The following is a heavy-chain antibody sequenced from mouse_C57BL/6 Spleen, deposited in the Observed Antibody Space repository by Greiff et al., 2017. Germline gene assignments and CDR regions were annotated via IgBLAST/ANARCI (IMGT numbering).Heavy chain of an antibody. V-gene: IGHV1-42*01. CDR1: GYSFTGYY. J-gene: IGHJ2*01. CDR3: ARNWDVDY. Sequence: EVKLQESGPELVKPGASVKISCKASGYSFTGYYMNWVKQSPEKSLEWIGEINPGTGGTTYNQKFKAKATLTVDKSSSTAYMQLKSLTSEDSAVYYCARNWDVDYWGQGTTLTVSS. CDR2: INPGTGGT. D-gene: IGHD4-1*01.